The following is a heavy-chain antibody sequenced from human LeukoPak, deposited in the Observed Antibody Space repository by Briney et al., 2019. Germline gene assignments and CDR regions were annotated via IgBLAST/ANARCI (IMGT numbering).Heavy chain of an antibody. CDR2: ITDSAST. Sequence: SETLSLTCTVSGGSLSSYYWSWIRQPPGKGLERIGYITDSASTNYNPSLKGRVIISVDTSRSRFSLKLMSVTAADTAVYYCARYPPRAPFDYWGQGTLVTVSS. J-gene: IGHJ4*02. D-gene: IGHD4/OR15-4a*01. CDR3: ARYPPRAPFDY. V-gene: IGHV4-59*01. CDR1: GGSLSSYY.